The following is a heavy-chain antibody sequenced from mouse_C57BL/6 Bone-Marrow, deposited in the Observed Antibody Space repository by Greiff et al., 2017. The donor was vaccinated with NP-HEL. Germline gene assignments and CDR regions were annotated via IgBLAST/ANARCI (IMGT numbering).Heavy chain of an antibody. Sequence: QVQLKESGPGLVAPSQSLSITCTVSGFSLTSYGVDRVRQSPGKGLAWLGVIWGVGSTNYNSALKSRLSISKDNSKSQVFIKMNSLQTDDTAMYYCATSYGSSLAWFAYWGQGTLVTVSA. CDR2: IWGVGST. V-gene: IGHV2-6*01. CDR1: GFSLTSYG. CDR3: ATSYGSSLAWFAY. J-gene: IGHJ3*01. D-gene: IGHD1-1*01.